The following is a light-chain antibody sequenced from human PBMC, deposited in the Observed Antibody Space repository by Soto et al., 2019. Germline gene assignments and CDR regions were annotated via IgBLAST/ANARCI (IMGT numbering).Light chain of an antibody. V-gene: IGKV3-20*01. CDR2: AAS. CDR1: RSLSSSY. CDR3: QQQGT. J-gene: IGKJ2*01. Sequence: EIVLTQSPGTLSLSPGERATLSCRASRSLSSSYVVWYQQKPGQAPRLLIYAASRRATGIPDRFSGSGSATEYTLTISRLEAEDFAVYYCQQQGTFGQGTRLKIK.